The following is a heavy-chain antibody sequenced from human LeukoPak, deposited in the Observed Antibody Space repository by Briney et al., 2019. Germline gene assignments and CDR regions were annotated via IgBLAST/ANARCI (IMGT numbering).Heavy chain of an antibody. CDR3: AKVRGYCSGGSCLTDV. J-gene: IGHJ6*02. CDR2: ISGSGGST. D-gene: IGHD2-15*01. Sequence: GGSLRLSCAASGFTFSSYAMSWVRQAPGKGLEWVSAISGSGGSTYYADSVKGRFTISRDNSKNTLYLQMNSLRAEDTAVYYCAKVRGYCSGGSCLTDVWGQGTTVTVSS. CDR1: GFTFSSYA. V-gene: IGHV3-23*01.